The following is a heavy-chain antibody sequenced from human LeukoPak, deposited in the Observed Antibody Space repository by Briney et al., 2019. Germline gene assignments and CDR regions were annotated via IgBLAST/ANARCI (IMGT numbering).Heavy chain of an antibody. J-gene: IGHJ4*02. Sequence: GGSLRLSCAVSGFTFSSYAMHWVRQAPGKGLEWVAVISYDGSNKYYADSVKGRFTISRDNSKNTLYLQMNSLRAEDTAVYYCARGDCGGDCYSIENFDYWGQGTLVTVSS. CDR3: ARGDCGGDCYSIENFDY. V-gene: IGHV3-30-3*01. CDR1: GFTFSSYA. D-gene: IGHD2-21*02. CDR2: ISYDGSNK.